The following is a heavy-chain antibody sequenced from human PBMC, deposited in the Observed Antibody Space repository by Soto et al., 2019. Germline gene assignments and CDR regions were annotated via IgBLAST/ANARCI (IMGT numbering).Heavy chain of an antibody. CDR1: GGTFSSYA. V-gene: IGHV1-69*12. J-gene: IGHJ4*02. D-gene: IGHD2-15*01. CDR2: IIPIFGTA. Sequence: QVQLVQSGAVVKKPGSSVKVSCKASGGTFSSYAISWVRQAPGQGLEWMGGIIPIFGTANYAQKFQGRVTITADESTSTAYMELSSLRSEDTAVYYCARISGYCSGGSCYPGPFDYWGQGTLVTVSS. CDR3: ARISGYCSGGSCYPGPFDY.